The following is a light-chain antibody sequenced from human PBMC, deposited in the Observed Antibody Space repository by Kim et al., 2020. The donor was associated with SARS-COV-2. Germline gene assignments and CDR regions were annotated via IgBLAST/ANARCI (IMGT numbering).Light chain of an antibody. CDR3: QQYGSSTVT. Sequence: ELVLTQSPCTLSLSPGERATLSCRASQSVSSSYLAWYQQKPGQAPRLLIYGASSRATGSPDRFSGSGSGTDFTLTISRLEPEDFAVYYCQQYGSSTVTFGQGTKAEIK. CDR2: GAS. V-gene: IGKV3-20*01. CDR1: QSVSSSY. J-gene: IGKJ1*01.